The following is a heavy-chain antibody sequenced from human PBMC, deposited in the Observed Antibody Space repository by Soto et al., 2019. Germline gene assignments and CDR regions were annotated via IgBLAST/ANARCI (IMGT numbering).Heavy chain of an antibody. CDR3: ARGASTVSSVFDY. CDR2: IYQNGDT. V-gene: IGHV4-31*03. D-gene: IGHD4-17*01. J-gene: IGHJ4*02. Sequence: SETLSLTCTVSGGPFSSGGYYLSWIRQEPGKGLEWIGYIYQNGDTSYNASLKSRVTISAERSKTQFSLKLSSVTAADTAVYYCARGASTVSSVFDYWGQGMLVTVSS. CDR1: GGPFSSGGYY.